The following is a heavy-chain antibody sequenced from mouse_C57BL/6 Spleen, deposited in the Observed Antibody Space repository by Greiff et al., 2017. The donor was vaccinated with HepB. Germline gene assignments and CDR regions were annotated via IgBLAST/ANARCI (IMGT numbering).Heavy chain of an antibody. CDR1: GYAFSSSW. D-gene: IGHD2-4*01. V-gene: IGHV1-82*01. CDR3: ARLDDYYWYFDV. J-gene: IGHJ1*03. Sequence: QVQLQQSGPELVKPGASVKISCKASGYAFSSSWMNWVKQRPGKGLEWIGRIYPGDGDTNYNGKFKGKATLTADKSSSTAYMQLSSRTSEDSAVYFCARLDDYYWYFDVWGTGTTVTVSS. CDR2: IYPGDGDT.